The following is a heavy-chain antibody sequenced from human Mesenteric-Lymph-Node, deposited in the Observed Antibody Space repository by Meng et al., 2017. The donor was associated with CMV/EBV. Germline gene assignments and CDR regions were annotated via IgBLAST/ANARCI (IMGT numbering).Heavy chain of an antibody. J-gene: IGHJ4*02. CDR3: ARDYGGNAGVY. CDR1: GFTFSSYA. Sequence: GESLKISCAASGFTFSSYAMSWVRQAPGKGLEWVSSISSSSSYIYYADSVKGRFTISRDNAKNSLYLQMNSLRAEDTAVYYCARDYGGNAGVYWGQGTLVTVSS. V-gene: IGHV3-21*01. CDR2: ISSSSSYI. D-gene: IGHD4-23*01.